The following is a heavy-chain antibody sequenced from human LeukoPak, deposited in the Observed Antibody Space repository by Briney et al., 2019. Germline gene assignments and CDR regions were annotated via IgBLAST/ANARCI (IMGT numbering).Heavy chain of an antibody. CDR2: IYYSGST. CDR1: GGSISSGGYY. CDR3: ARDRDPQAFDI. Sequence: SETLSLTCTVSGGSISSGGYYWSWIRQHPGKGLEWIGYIYYSGSTYYNPSLKSRITISVDTSKNQFSLKLSSVTAEDTAVYYCARDRDPQAFDIWGQGTMVTVSS. J-gene: IGHJ3*02. V-gene: IGHV4-31*03.